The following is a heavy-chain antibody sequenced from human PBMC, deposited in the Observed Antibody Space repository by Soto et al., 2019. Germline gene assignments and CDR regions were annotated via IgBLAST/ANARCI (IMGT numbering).Heavy chain of an antibody. Sequence: GGSLRLSCAASGFTFSSYGMHWARQAPGKGLEWVAVIWYDGSNKYYADSVKGRFTISRDNSKNTLYLQMNSLRAEDTAVYYCARDGHCSGGSCYRLFDYWGQGTLVTVSS. D-gene: IGHD2-15*01. V-gene: IGHV3-33*01. J-gene: IGHJ4*02. CDR3: ARDGHCSGGSCYRLFDY. CDR1: GFTFSSYG. CDR2: IWYDGSNK.